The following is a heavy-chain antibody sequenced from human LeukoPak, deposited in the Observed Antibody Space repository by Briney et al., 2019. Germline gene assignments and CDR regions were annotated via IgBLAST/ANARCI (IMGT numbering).Heavy chain of an antibody. CDR1: GGSIGGYY. J-gene: IGHJ5*02. CDR3: ARNSPIPYYYDSTPFDP. D-gene: IGHD3-22*01. Sequence: SETLSLTCSVSGGSIGGYYWSWVRQPPGKGLQWIGYIYYSGSTNYNPSLKSRVTISVDTSKNQFSLKLSSVTAADTALYYCARNSPIPYYYDSTPFDPWGQGTLVTVSS. V-gene: IGHV4-59*01. CDR2: IYYSGST.